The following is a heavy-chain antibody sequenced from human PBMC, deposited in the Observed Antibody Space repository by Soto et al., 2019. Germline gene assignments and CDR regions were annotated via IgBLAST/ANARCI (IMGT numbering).Heavy chain of an antibody. Sequence: ASVKVSCKASGYTFTSDYMHWVRQAPGQGLEWMARINPSGGSTSYAQKFQGRVTMTRDTSTSTVYTELSSLRSEDTAVYYCARDPDRVYSSGWYHAFDIWGQGKMVTVSS. CDR3: ARDPDRVYSSGWYHAFDI. CDR1: GYTFTSDY. CDR2: INPSGGST. D-gene: IGHD6-19*01. J-gene: IGHJ3*02. V-gene: IGHV1-46*03.